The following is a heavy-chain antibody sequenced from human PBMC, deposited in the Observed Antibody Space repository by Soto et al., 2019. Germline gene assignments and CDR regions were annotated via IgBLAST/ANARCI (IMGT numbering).Heavy chain of an antibody. CDR3: ARGVGGVLVAGFDY. J-gene: IGHJ4*02. CDR1: EFMFRTYL. CDR2: INQDGSEK. Sequence: PGGSLRLSCAASEFMFRTYLMSWVRQAPGKGLEWVANINQDGSEKYYADSVKGRFAISRDNTKNLLSLQMNSLRAEDTAIYYRARGVGGVLVAGFDYWGQGALVTVSS. D-gene: IGHD6-19*01. V-gene: IGHV3-7*01.